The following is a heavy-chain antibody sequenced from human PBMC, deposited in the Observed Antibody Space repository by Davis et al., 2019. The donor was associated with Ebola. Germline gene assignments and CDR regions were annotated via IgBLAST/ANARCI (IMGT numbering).Heavy chain of an antibody. D-gene: IGHD6-13*01. V-gene: IGHV2-70*11. CDR1: GFSLSTSGMC. CDR2: IDWDDDK. CDR3: ALIRIAAAGTGWFDP. J-gene: IGHJ5*02. Sequence: SGPTLVKPTQTLTLTCTFSGFSLSTSGMCVSWIRQPPGKALEWLARIDWDDDKYYSTSLKTRLTISKDTSKNQVVLTMTNMDPVDTATYYCALIRIAAAGTGWFDPWGQGTLVTVSS.